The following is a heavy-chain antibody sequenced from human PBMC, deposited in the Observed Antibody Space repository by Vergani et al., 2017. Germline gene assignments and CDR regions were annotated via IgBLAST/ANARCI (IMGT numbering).Heavy chain of an antibody. CDR2: FDPEDGET. CDR3: ATGTNTPFDY. D-gene: IGHD2-15*01. J-gene: IGHJ4*02. CDR1: GYTFTSYG. V-gene: IGHV1-24*01. Sequence: QVQLVQSGAEVKKPGASVKVSCKASGYTFTSYGISWVRQAPGQGLEWMGGFDPEDGETIYAQKFQGRVTMTEDTSTDTAYMELSSLRSEDTAVYYCATGTNTPFDYWGQGTLVTVSS.